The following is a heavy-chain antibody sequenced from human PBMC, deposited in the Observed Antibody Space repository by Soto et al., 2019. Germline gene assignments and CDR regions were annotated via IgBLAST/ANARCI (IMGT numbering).Heavy chain of an antibody. J-gene: IGHJ4*02. V-gene: IGHV4-4*07. D-gene: IGHD5-12*01. Sequence: SETLSLTCTVSGGSINTFYRSWVRQPAGKGLEWIGRIFSSGSTSFNPSLESRVAMSVDTPKNHFSLNLSSVTAADMAVYYCAREGSYSAYNFAHGIQLWSFDFWGQGALVTVSS. CDR2: IFSSGST. CDR1: GGSINTFY. CDR3: AREGSYSAYNFAHGIQLWSFDF.